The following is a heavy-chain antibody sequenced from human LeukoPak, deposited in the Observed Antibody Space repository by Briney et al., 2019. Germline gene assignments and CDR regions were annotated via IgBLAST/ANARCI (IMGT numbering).Heavy chain of an antibody. CDR1: GYSFTSYW. J-gene: IGHJ4*02. Sequence: GGPLKISCKGSGYSFTSYWIGWVRQMPGKGLEWMWIIYPGDSDTRYSPSFQGQVTISADKSISTAYLQWSSLKASDTAMYYCARRGSNVDTAMVTDYWGQGTLVTVSS. CDR2: IYPGDSDT. CDR3: ARRGSNVDTAMVTDY. V-gene: IGHV5-51*01. D-gene: IGHD5-18*01.